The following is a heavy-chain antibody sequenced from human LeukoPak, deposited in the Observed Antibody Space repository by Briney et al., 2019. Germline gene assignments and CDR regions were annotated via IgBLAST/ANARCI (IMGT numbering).Heavy chain of an antibody. V-gene: IGHV4-4*02. CDR3: ARDPPSRSMIVASGDY. CDR1: GGSISSSNW. J-gene: IGHJ4*02. Sequence: SGTLSLTCAVSGGSISSSNWWSWVRQPPGKGLEWIGEIYHSGSTNYNPSLKSRVTISVDKSKNQFSLKLSSVTAADTAVYYCARDPPSRSMIVASGDYWGQGTLVTVSS. CDR2: IYHSGST. D-gene: IGHD3-22*01.